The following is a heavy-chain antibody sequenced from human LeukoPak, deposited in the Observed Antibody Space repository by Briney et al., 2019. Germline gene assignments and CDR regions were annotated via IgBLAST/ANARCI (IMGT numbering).Heavy chain of an antibody. D-gene: IGHD6-19*01. J-gene: IGHJ4*02. CDR1: GGSISSSSYY. CDR3: ARAKKYSSGWYKY. V-gene: IGHV4-61*05. Sequence: SETLSLTCTVSGGSISSSSYYWGWIRQPPGKGLEWIGYIYYSGSTNYNPSLKSRVTISVDTSKNQFSLKLSSVTAADTAVYYCARAKKYSSGWYKYWGQGTLVTVSS. CDR2: IYYSGST.